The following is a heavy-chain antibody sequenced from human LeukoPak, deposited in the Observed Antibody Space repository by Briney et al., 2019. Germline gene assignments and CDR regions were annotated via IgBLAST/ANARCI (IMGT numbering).Heavy chain of an antibody. CDR2: IYPGNSDT. CDR3: ARCLHEPEYYFDY. D-gene: IGHD1-14*01. V-gene: IGHV5-51*03. J-gene: IGHJ4*02. Sequence: GESLKICCKCCGYSFTGYWIGWVRHMPGKGLEWMGMIYPGNSDTRYTPSFQGQVTISADKSISTAYLQRSSLKASDTAMYYCARCLHEPEYYFDYWGQGTLVTVSS. CDR1: GYSFTGYW.